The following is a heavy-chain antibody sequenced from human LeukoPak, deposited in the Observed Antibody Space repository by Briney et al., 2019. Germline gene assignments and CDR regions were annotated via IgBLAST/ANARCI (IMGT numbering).Heavy chain of an antibody. J-gene: IGHJ4*02. D-gene: IGHD3-22*01. CDR2: ISSSSSYI. CDR3: ARDLYYYDSSGPFDY. CDR1: GFTFSSYC. V-gene: IGHV3-21*01. Sequence: PGGSLRLSCAASGFTFSSYCMNWVRQAPGKGLEWVSSISSSSSYIYYADSVKGRFTISRDNAKNSLYLQMNSLRAEDTAVYYCARDLYYYDSSGPFDYWGQGTLVTVSS.